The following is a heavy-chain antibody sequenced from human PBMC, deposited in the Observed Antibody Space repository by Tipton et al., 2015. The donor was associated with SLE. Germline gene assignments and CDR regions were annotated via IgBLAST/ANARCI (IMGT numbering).Heavy chain of an antibody. V-gene: IGHV4-39*07. D-gene: IGHD4-17*01. J-gene: IGHJ4*02. CDR1: GGSISSSSYY. CDR3: ARDPNFGDPGTFDY. CDR2: IYYSGST. Sequence: LRLSCTVSGGSISSSSYYWGWIRQPPGKGLEWIGTIYYSGSTNYNPSLKSRLTISVDTSKNQFSLRLNSVTAADTAVYYCARDPNFGDPGTFDYWGQGTLVTVSS.